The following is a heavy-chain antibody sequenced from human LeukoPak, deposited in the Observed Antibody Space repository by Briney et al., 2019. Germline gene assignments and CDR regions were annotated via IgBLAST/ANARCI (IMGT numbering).Heavy chain of an antibody. V-gene: IGHV5-51*01. CDR3: ATSCSSTSCYGNAFDI. CDR1: GYSFTSYW. Sequence: GESLKISCKGSGYSFTSYWIGWVRQMPGKGLEWMGIIYPGDSDTRYSPSFQGLVTISADKSISTAYLQWSSLKASDTAMYYCATSCSSTSCYGNAFDIWGQGTMVTVSS. D-gene: IGHD2-2*01. J-gene: IGHJ3*02. CDR2: IYPGDSDT.